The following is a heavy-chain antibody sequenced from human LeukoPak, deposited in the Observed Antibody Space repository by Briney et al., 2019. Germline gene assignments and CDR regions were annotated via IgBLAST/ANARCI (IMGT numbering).Heavy chain of an antibody. CDR3: AKDRGRYYDSSGYYWGYYFDS. J-gene: IGHJ4*02. CDR1: GFTFSSYV. Sequence: GGSLRLSCAASGFTFSSYVVNWVRQAPGKGLEWVSAISGSGGSTFYADSVKGRFTISRDNSKNTLYLQMSSLRAEDTAVYYCAKDRGRYYDSSGYYWGYYFDSWGQGILVTVSS. V-gene: IGHV3-23*01. CDR2: ISGSGGST. D-gene: IGHD3-22*01.